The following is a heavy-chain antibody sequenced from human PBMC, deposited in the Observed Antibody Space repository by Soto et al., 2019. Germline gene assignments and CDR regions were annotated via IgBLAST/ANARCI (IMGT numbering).Heavy chain of an antibody. V-gene: IGHV3-66*01. J-gene: IGHJ4*02. D-gene: IGHD6-19*01. CDR1: GFSFSSNY. Sequence: GGSLRLSCAPSGFSFSSNYMSWVRQAPGKGLEWVSLLYASGNTYYADSVAGRSSISRDNSKNTVYLQMNSLRAEDTAVYYCARIGLASGWHGGGYWGQGTLVTVSS. CDR3: ARIGLASGWHGGGY. CDR2: LYASGNT.